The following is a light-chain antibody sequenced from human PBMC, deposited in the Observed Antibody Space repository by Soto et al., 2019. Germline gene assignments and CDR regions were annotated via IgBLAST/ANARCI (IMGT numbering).Light chain of an antibody. CDR2: AAS. CDR1: QDIHNY. J-gene: IGKJ5*01. CDR3: QQGYSSPPT. V-gene: IGKV1-8*01. Sequence: AVLLTQSPSSFSASTGDRATITCRASQDIHNYLAWYQQVPGKAPKLLLYAASNLQSGVPSRFSGSGSGTDFTLTISSLQPEDFATYYCQQGYSSPPTFGQGTRVDNK.